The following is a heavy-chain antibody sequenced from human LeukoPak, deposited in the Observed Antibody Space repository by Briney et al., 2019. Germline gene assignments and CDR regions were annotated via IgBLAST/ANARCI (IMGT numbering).Heavy chain of an antibody. J-gene: IGHJ4*02. V-gene: IGHV3-66*01. CDR1: GFIFRNDY. CDR2: IYYGGST. Sequence: GGSLRLSCAASGFIFRNDYMSWVRQAPGRGLEYISVIYYGGSTFYADSVKGRFTVSRDNSKNLVYLQMNSLRAEDTAVYYCARDPWQIVVVTASYFDYWGQGTLVTVSS. D-gene: IGHD2-21*02. CDR3: ARDPWQIVVVTASYFDY.